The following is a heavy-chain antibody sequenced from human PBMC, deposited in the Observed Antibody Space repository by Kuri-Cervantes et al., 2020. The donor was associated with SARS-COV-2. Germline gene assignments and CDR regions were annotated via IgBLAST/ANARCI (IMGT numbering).Heavy chain of an antibody. CDR2: IYYSGST. D-gene: IGHD5-18*01. CDR1: GGSISSSSYY. CDR3: ARQWSYGNN. Sequence: ESLKISCTVSGGSISSSSYYWGWIRQPPGKGLEWIGSIYYSGSTYYNPSLKSRVTISVDTSKNQFSLKLSSVTAADTAVYYCARQWSYGNNWGQGTLVTVSS. J-gene: IGHJ4*02. V-gene: IGHV4-39*01.